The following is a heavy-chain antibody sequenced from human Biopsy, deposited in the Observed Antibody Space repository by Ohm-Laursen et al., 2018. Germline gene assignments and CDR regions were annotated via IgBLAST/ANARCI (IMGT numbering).Heavy chain of an antibody. V-gene: IGHV4-38-2*02. CDR2: IYHIGST. D-gene: IGHD2-2*01. J-gene: IGHJ6*02. Sequence: SETLSLTCSVSGYSISTAYYWAWIRQPPGKGLEWIASIYHIGSTNYNPSLKSRVSISVDTSKNQFSLRLTSVTAADTAVYYCARATSSTGWPYYYFYGMDVWGQGTTVTVSS. CDR1: GYSISTAYY. CDR3: ARATSSTGWPYYYFYGMDV.